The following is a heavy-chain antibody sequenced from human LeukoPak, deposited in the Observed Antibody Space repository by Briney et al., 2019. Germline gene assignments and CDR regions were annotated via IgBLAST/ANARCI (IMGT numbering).Heavy chain of an antibody. CDR2: INPSGGST. Sequence: ASVKVSCKASGYTFTSYYMHWVRQAPGQGLEWMGIINPSGGSTSYAQKFQGRVTMTRDTSTCTVYMELSSLRSEDTAVYYCARAYYDILTGYYMAYYYSMDVWGQGTTVTVSS. CDR1: GYTFTSYY. J-gene: IGHJ6*02. CDR3: ARAYYDILTGYYMAYYYSMDV. V-gene: IGHV1-46*01. D-gene: IGHD3-9*01.